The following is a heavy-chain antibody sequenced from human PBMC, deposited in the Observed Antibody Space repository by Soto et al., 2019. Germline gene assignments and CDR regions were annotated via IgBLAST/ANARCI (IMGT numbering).Heavy chain of an antibody. CDR3: ARIVVGVTVDL. V-gene: IGHV4-61*01. D-gene: IGHD1-26*01. J-gene: IGHJ4*02. CDR2: ISHTGDT. Sequence: PSETLSLTCTVSDASVWSDSYFWTWIRQPPWKGLEWIAYISHTGDTNYNPSLKSRVTISIDTSRNQFSLTVTSVTAADTAVYFCARIVVGVTVDLWGQGXLVTVYS. CDR1: DASVWSDSYF.